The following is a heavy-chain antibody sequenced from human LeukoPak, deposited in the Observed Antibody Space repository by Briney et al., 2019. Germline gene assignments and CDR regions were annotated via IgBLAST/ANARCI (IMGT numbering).Heavy chain of an antibody. D-gene: IGHD7-27*01. V-gene: IGHV3-23*01. Sequence: GGSLRLSRAGSEFAFRSYGMSWVHQAPGKGLEWVSAISGNGVGTYYADSVKGRFTISRDNSKNTLYLQMNNLRAEDTAVYYCAKDLAWGLDYWGQGTPVTVSS. CDR3: AKDLAWGLDY. CDR2: ISGNGVGT. J-gene: IGHJ4*02. CDR1: EFAFRSYG.